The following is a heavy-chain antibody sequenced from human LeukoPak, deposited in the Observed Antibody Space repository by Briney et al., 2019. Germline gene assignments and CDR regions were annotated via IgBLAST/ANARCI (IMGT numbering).Heavy chain of an antibody. J-gene: IGHJ4*02. CDR2: ISYSGST. CDR1: GGSITSSSYY. CDR3: ASTHDDSSGYYYVGY. D-gene: IGHD3-22*01. V-gene: IGHV4-39*01. Sequence: SETLSLTCTVSGGSITSSSYYWGWIRQPPGKGLEWIGSISYSGSTYYNPSLKSRVTKSVDTSKNQLSLKLSSVTAADTAVYYCASTHDDSSGYYYVGYWGQGTLVTVSS.